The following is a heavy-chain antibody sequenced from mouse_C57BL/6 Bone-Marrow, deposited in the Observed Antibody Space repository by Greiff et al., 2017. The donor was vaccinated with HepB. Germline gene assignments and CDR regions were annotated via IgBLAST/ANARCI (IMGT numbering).Heavy chain of an antibody. D-gene: IGHD1-1*01. J-gene: IGHJ1*03. V-gene: IGHV5-16*01. Sequence: EVKLVESEGGLVQPGSSMKLSCTASGFTFSDYYMAWVRQVPEKGLEWVANINYDGSSTYYLDSLKSRFIISRDNAKNILYLQMSSLKSEDTATYYCARPLYYGSSYWYFDVWGTGTTVTVSS. CDR3: ARPLYYGSSYWYFDV. CDR2: INYDGSST. CDR1: GFTFSDYY.